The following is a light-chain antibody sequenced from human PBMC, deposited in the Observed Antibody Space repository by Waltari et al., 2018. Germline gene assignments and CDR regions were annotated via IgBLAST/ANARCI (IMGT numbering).Light chain of an antibody. J-gene: IGLJ2*01. CDR2: NTN. CDR1: PDSVSSSHY. Sequence: QTVVTQEPSFSVSPGGTVPLTCGLNPDSVSSSHYPRWFQQTPGQAPRTLIYNTNTRSSGVPDRFSGSILGNKAALTIAGAQADDESDYYCLLYLSSGICVFGGGTKLTVL. CDR3: LLYLSSGICV. V-gene: IGLV8-61*01.